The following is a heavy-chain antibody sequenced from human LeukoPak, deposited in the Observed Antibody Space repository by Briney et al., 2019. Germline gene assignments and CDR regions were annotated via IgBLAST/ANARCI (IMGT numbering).Heavy chain of an antibody. J-gene: IGHJ6*02. D-gene: IGHD3-9*01. CDR1: GYTFTSYY. CDR2: MNPNSGNT. V-gene: IGHV1-8*02. Sequence: ASVKVSCKASGYTFTSYYMHWVRQAPGQGLEWMGWMNPNSGNTGYAQKFQGRVTMTRNTSISTAYMELSSLRSEDTAVYYCARGPTQYYDILTGYFYGAYYYGMDVWGQGTTVTVSS. CDR3: ARGPTQYYDILTGYFYGAYYYGMDV.